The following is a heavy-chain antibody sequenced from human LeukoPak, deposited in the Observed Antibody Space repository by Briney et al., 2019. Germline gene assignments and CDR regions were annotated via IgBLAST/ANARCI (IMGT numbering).Heavy chain of an antibody. CDR3: ARDRGSGYDYNAHFDY. J-gene: IGHJ4*02. CDR2: ISYDGSNK. Sequence: PGGSLRLSCGASGFTFSTFAMHWVRQAPGKGLEWVALISYDGSNKYYADSVKGRFTISRDNSKNTLYLQMNSLRAEGTAVYYCARDRGSGYDYNAHFDYWGQGTLVTVSS. CDR1: GFTFSTFA. D-gene: IGHD5-12*01. V-gene: IGHV3-30*04.